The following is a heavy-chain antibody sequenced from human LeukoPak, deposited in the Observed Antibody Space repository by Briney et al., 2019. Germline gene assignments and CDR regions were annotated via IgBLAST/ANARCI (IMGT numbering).Heavy chain of an antibody. Sequence: SETLSLTCAVYGGSFSGYYWSWIRQPPGKGLEWIGEINHSGSTNYNPSLKSRVTISVDTSKNQFSLKLSSVTAADTAVYYCARVASSWYFYGYWGQGTLVTVSS. CDR2: INHSGST. CDR1: GGSFSGYY. J-gene: IGHJ4*02. D-gene: IGHD6-13*01. CDR3: ARVASSWYFYGY. V-gene: IGHV4-34*01.